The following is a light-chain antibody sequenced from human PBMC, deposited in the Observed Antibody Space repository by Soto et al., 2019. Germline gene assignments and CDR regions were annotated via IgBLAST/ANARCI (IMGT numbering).Light chain of an antibody. CDR1: QSVSSY. V-gene: IGKV3-11*01. Sequence: EIVLTQSAGTLSLSPGERATLSCSAIQSVSSYLAWYQQKPGQAPRLLIYDASNRATGIPARFSGSGSGTDFTLTISSLEPEDFAVYYCQQRSNWPRPLTFGGGTKVDIK. J-gene: IGKJ4*01. CDR3: QQRSNWPRPLT. CDR2: DAS.